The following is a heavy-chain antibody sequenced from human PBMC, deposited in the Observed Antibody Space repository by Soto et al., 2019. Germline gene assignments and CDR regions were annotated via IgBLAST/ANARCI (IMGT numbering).Heavy chain of an antibody. CDR3: ARDYGASGRAAFDI. Sequence: VQLVESGGGVVQPGGSLRLSCAASGFTFSSYDMHWVRQATGKGLEWVSAIGTAGDTYYPGSVKGRFTISRENAKNSLYLQMNSLRAGDTAVYYCARDYGASGRAAFDIWGQGTMVTVSS. V-gene: IGHV3-13*01. CDR2: IGTAGDT. D-gene: IGHD4-17*01. CDR1: GFTFSSYD. J-gene: IGHJ3*02.